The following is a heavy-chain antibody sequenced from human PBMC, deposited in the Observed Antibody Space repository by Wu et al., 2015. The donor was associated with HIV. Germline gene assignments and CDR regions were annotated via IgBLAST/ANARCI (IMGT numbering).Heavy chain of an antibody. J-gene: IGHJ2*01. D-gene: IGHD3-9*01. CDR1: GGTFSSYA. Sequence: QVQLVQSGAEVKKPGSSVKVSCKASGGTFSSYAISWVRQAPGQGLEWMGGIIPIFGTANYAQKFQGRVTITADESTSTAYMELSSLRSEDTAVYYCARGGARLKYYDILTDLHWYFDLWGRGTLVTVSS. V-gene: IGHV1-69*12. CDR3: ARGGARLKYYDILTDLHWYFDL. CDR2: IIPIFGTA.